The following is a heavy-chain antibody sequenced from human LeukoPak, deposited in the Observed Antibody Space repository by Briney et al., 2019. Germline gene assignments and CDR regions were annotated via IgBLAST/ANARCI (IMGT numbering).Heavy chain of an antibody. J-gene: IGHJ4*02. CDR2: IYPRDSDT. V-gene: IGHV5-51*01. CDR3: ASTDYGDYPWY. CDR1: GYKFTNYW. Sequence: GESLKISCKGSGYKFTNYWIAWVRQMPGQGLEWLGIIYPRDSDTRYSPSFQGQVSISVDTSIDTAYLQWSSVKASDTAMYYCASTDYGDYPWYWGQGTLVTVSS. D-gene: IGHD4-17*01.